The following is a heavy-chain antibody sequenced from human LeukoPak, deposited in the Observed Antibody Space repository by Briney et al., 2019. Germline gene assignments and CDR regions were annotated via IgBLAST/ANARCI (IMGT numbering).Heavy chain of an antibody. J-gene: IGHJ6*02. CDR1: GFTFSDYN. D-gene: IGHD3-9*01. V-gene: IGHV3-11*01. Sequence: GGSLRLSGAASGFTFSDYNMNWVRQAPGKGLEWVSYITNSGSTIHYADSVRGRFTISRDNAKNSLYLQMNSLRAEDTAVYYCARSIGLTGGGVDVWGQGTTVTV. CDR2: ITNSGSTI. CDR3: ARSIGLTGGGVDV.